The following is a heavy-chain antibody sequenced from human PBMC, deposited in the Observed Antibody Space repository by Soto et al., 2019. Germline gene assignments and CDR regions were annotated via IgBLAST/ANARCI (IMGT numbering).Heavy chain of an antibody. Sequence: EVQLVESGGGLVKPGGSLRLSCAASGFTFSSYSMNWVRQAPGKGLEWVSSISSSSSYIYYADSVKGRFTISRDNAKNSLYLQMNSLRAEDTALYYCARDLDYVWGSYRYWGGYFDYWGQGTLVTVSS. D-gene: IGHD3-16*02. CDR2: ISSSSSYI. J-gene: IGHJ4*02. V-gene: IGHV3-21*01. CDR3: ARDLDYVWGSYRYWGGYFDY. CDR1: GFTFSSYS.